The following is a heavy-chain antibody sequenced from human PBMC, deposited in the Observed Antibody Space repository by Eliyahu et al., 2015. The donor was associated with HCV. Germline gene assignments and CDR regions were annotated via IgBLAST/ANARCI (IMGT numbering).Heavy chain of an antibody. CDR1: GGSITTYX. J-gene: IGHJ5*02. D-gene: IGHD6-19*01. CDR3: ASGGGGIAVTGTGGWFDP. Sequence: QVQLQESGPGLVKPSETLXLTCTVAGGSITTYXWSWIRQPPGKGLEWIGYXHYSGSTNYNPSLKSRVTMSVDTSKNHFSLKLTSVTAADTAMYYCASGGGGIAVTGTGGWFDPWGQGTLVTVSS. V-gene: IGHV4-59*01. CDR2: XHYSGST.